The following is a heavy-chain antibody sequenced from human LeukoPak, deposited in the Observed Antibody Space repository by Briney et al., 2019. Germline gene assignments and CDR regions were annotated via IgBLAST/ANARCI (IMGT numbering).Heavy chain of an antibody. CDR3: ARAARVGKYTSSSGAYFDY. Sequence: SGTLSLTCTVSGASISSYYWSWIRQPAGKGLEWLGRIYTRGSTNYNPSLENRVTMSVDTTNTQFSLSLSSETGAHTAMYYCARAARVGKYTSSSGAYFDYWGQGNLGTVSS. CDR2: IYTRGST. D-gene: IGHD6-6*01. V-gene: IGHV4-4*07. J-gene: IGHJ4*02. CDR1: GASISSYY.